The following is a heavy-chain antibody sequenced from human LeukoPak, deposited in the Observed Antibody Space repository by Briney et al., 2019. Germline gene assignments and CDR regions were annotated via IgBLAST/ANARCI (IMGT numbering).Heavy chain of an antibody. CDR3: ARDFLLQSEGLFDY. CDR1: GGSISSYY. CDR2: FYISGST. D-gene: IGHD4-11*01. Sequence: PSETLSLTCTVSGGSISSYYWSWIRQPAGKGLEWIGRFYISGSTNYNPSLKSRVTMSVDASKNQFSLRLNSVTAADTAVYYCARDFLLQSEGLFDYWGQGTLVTVSS. J-gene: IGHJ4*02. V-gene: IGHV4-4*07.